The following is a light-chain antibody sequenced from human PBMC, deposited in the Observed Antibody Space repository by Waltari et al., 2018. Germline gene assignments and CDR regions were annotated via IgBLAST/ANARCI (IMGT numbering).Light chain of an antibody. CDR1: SSDVVGYNY. J-gene: IGLJ3*02. CDR2: DIN. CDR3: CSYVGPNTFWV. V-gene: IGLV2-11*01. Sequence: QSALTQPRSVSGSPGQSVTISCTGTSSDVVGYNYVSWYQQDPGKAPNLMIYDINKRPSGGPDRFSGSKSGNPASLTISGVQAEDEADYYCCSYVGPNTFWVFGGGTKLTVL.